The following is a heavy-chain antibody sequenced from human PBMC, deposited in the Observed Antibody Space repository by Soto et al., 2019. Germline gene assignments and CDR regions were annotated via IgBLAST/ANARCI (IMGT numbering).Heavy chain of an antibody. Sequence: EVQLVESGGGLVKRGGSRRLSCAGSGFTFSSYSMNWVRQAPGKGLEWVSSISSSSSYIYYADSVKGRFTISRDNAKNSLYLQINSLRAEDTAVYYCARDNARGDYSIDYWGQGTLVTVSS. V-gene: IGHV3-21*01. CDR3: ARDNARGDYSIDY. J-gene: IGHJ4*02. CDR1: GFTFSSYS. CDR2: ISSSSSYI. D-gene: IGHD4-17*01.